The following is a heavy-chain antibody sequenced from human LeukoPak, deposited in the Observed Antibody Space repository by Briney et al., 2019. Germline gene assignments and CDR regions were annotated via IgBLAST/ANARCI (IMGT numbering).Heavy chain of an antibody. CDR3: ATDMVGYCGGVTCYSEAY. D-gene: IGHD2-15*01. V-gene: IGHV1-24*01. CDR2: FDPEAGKT. CDR1: GYSLTELS. J-gene: IGHJ4*02. Sequence: GASVKVSCKVSGYSLTELSMHWVRQAPGKGLEWMGGFDPEAGKTIYAQNLHGRLTVTDDTSTDTDYMQLSSLRSEDTAVYYCATDMVGYCGGVTCYSEAYWGQGTLVTVSS.